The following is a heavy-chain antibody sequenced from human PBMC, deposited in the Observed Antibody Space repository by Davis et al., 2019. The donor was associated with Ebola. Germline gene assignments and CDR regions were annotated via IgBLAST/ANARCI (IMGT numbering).Heavy chain of an antibody. CDR1: EFIFKYYT. V-gene: IGHV3-7*01. J-gene: IGHJ4*02. CDR3: ARDRELLGRGLDY. CDR2: IKEDGSEK. Sequence: PGGSLRLSCTGTEFIFKYYTMSWVRQAPGKGLEWVANIKEDGSEKYYVDSVKGRFTISRDNSKNTLYLQMNTLRPEDTAVYYCARDRELLGRGLDYWGQGNLVTVTS. D-gene: IGHD1-26*01.